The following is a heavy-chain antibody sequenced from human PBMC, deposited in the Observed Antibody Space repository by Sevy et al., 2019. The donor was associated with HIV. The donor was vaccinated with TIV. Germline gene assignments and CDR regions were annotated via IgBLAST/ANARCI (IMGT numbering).Heavy chain of an antibody. D-gene: IGHD6-19*01. CDR1: GFTFRTYS. J-gene: IGHJ4*02. CDR2: ISRSSRTI. Sequence: GGSLRLSCAASGFTFRTYSMNWVRQAPGKGLEWLSYISRSSRTIYYADSVEGRFTISRANAKNSLYLQINSLRAEDTAVYYCARAYSGGGPQGAWTDYWGQGTLVTVSS. V-gene: IGHV3-48*01. CDR3: ARAYSGGGPQGAWTDY.